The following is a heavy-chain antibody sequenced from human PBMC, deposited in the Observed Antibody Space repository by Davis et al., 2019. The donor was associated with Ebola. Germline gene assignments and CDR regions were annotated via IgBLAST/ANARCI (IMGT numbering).Heavy chain of an antibody. CDR1: GFTFSSYW. V-gene: IGHV3-74*01. CDR2: INSDGSST. Sequence: PGGSLRLSCAASGFTFSSYWMHWVRQAPGKGLVWVSRINSDGSSTSYADSVKGRFTISRDNAKNTLYLQMNSLRAEDTAVYYCARDQNSSSWYTEFDYWGQGTLVTVSS. J-gene: IGHJ4*02. CDR3: ARDQNSSSWYTEFDY. D-gene: IGHD6-13*01.